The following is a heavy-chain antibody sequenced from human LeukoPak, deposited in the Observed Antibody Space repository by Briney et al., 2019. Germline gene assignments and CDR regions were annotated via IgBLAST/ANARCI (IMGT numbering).Heavy chain of an antibody. CDR2: ISGSGDST. J-gene: IGHJ6*02. CDR3: AKYVSAKGPPYALDV. CDR1: GFTFTSYA. V-gene: IGHV3-23*01. Sequence: GGSLRLSCAASGFTFTSYAMNWVRRAPGKGLEWVSAISGSGDSTYYADSVKGRFTISRDNSKNTLYLQMNSLRAEDTAVYYCAKYVSAKGPPYALDVWGQGTTVTVSS. D-gene: IGHD2/OR15-2a*01.